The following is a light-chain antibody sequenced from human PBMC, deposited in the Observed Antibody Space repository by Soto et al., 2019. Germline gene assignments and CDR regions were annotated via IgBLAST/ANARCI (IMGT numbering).Light chain of an antibody. V-gene: IGKV3-20*01. CDR2: DAS. CDR3: QQYGSSPLT. J-gene: IGKJ4*01. Sequence: EIVLKQSPATLSLSPGESATLSCRASQSVSCFLGWYQQKPGQPPRLLIYDASNRATGIPARFSGSGSGTDFTLTISRLEPEDFAVYYCQQYGSSPLTFGGGTKVDIK. CDR1: QSVSCF.